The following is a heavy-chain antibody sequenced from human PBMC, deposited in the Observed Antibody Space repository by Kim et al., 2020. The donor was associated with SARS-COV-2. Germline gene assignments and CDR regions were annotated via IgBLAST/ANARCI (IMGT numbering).Heavy chain of an antibody. D-gene: IGHD3-9*01. J-gene: IGHJ3*02. CDR3: AREGQGSYDILTGRIRSNAFDI. V-gene: IGHV4-4*07. CDR1: GVSVSSYY. CDR2: IYTSGSA. Sequence: SETLSLTCTVSGVSVSSYYWSWIRQPAGKGLGWIGRIYTSGSANYNPSLKSRVTMSLDTPKNQFSLKLTSVTAADTALYYCAREGQGSYDILTGRIRSNAFDIWGQGTMVTVSS.